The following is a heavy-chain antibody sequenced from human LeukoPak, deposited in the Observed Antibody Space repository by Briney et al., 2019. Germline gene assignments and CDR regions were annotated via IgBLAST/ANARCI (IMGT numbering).Heavy chain of an antibody. CDR2: IKQDGSEK. Sequence: PGGSLRLSCAASGFTFSTYCMSWVRQAPGKGLEWVANIKQDGSEKYYVDSVKGRFTISRDNAKDSLYLQMNSLRAEDTAVYYCARTILTGYGRGYFDYWGQGTLVPVSS. V-gene: IGHV3-7*01. CDR1: GFTFSTYC. J-gene: IGHJ4*02. CDR3: ARTILTGYGRGYFDY. D-gene: IGHD3-9*01.